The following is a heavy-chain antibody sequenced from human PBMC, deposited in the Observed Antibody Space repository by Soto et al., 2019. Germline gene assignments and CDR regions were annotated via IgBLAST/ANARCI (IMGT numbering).Heavy chain of an antibody. CDR2: IYWDDDK. D-gene: IGHD2-15*01. Sequence: QITLKESGPTLVKPTQTLTLSCTFSGFLLSTSGVGVAWIRQPPGKPLEWLSLIYWDDDKRYSPSLKSRLTITQDTSKNQLVLTMTNMDPVDTATDSVPHTPEEDSRIRCTGRSFQPWGQGTLLTLSS. J-gene: IGHJ1*01. CDR3: PHTPEEDSRIRCTGRSFQP. V-gene: IGHV2-5*02. CDR1: GFLLSTSGVG.